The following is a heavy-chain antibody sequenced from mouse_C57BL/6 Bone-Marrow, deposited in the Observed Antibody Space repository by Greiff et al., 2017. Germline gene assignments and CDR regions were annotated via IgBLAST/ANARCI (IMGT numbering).Heavy chain of an antibody. J-gene: IGHJ4*01. CDR2: INPGSGGT. CDR3: ARGWLLRGSAMDY. Sequence: QVQLQQSGAELVRPGTSVQVSCKASGYAFTNYLIEWVKQRPGQGLEWIGVINPGSGGTNYNEKFKGKATLTADKSSSTAYMQLSSLTSEDSAVYFCARGWLLRGSAMDYWGQGTSVTVSS. V-gene: IGHV1-54*01. CDR1: GYAFTNYL. D-gene: IGHD2-3*01.